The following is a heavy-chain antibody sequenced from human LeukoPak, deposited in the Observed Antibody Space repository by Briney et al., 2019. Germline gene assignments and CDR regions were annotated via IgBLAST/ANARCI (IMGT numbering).Heavy chain of an antibody. CDR2: IYYSGST. J-gene: IGHJ4*02. V-gene: IGHV4-39*01. CDR3: ASSPGYSSGWYEGYYFDY. D-gene: IGHD6-19*01. CDR1: GGSISSSGYY. Sequence: SETLSLTCTVSGGSISSSGYYWGWIRQPPGKGLEWIGSIYYSGSTYYNPSLKSRVTISVDTSKNQFSLKLSSVTAADTAVYYCASSPGYSSGWYEGYYFDYWGQGTLVTVSS.